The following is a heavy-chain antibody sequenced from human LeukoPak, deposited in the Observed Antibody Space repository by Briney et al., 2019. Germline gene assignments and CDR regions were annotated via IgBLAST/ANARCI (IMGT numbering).Heavy chain of an antibody. J-gene: IGHJ5*02. CDR1: GFTVSSNY. CDR3: ARSNYDSTTFYYHLDL. CDR2: VDVHGQGT. Sequence: GGSLRLSCAASGFTVSSNYMSWVRQAPGKGPVWVSRVDVHGQGTAYADSVKGRFTISRDNAKNTLSLQMNSLSAEDTAVYYCARSNYDSTTFYYHLDLWGQGTLVTVSS. D-gene: IGHD2/OR15-2a*01. V-gene: IGHV3-74*01.